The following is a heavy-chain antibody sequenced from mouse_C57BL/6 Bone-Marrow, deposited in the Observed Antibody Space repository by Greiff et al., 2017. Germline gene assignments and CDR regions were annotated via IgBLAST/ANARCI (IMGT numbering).Heavy chain of an antibody. J-gene: IGHJ4*01. Sequence: EVKLQESGEGLVKPGGSLKLSCAASGFTFSSYAMSWVRQTPEKRLEWVAYISSGGDYIYYADTVKGRFTISRDNARNTLYLQMSSLKSEDTAMYYCTRGGFYYGSSYEGYYAMDYWGQGTSVTVSS. CDR1: GFTFSSYA. CDR3: TRGGFYYGSSYEGYYAMDY. D-gene: IGHD1-1*01. V-gene: IGHV5-9-1*02. CDR2: ISSGGDYI.